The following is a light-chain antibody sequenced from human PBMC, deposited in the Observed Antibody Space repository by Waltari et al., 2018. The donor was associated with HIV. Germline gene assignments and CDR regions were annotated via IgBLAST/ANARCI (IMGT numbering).Light chain of an antibody. Sequence: EIVLTQSPATLSLSPGERATLSCWASQNVTRYLAWYQQKPGQAPRLLIYDASAGATGIPARFSGSGSGTDFTLTISSLEPEDFAVYYCQQRSNWFITFGQGTRLEIK. V-gene: IGKV3-11*01. CDR1: QNVTRY. J-gene: IGKJ5*01. CDR3: QQRSNWFIT. CDR2: DAS.